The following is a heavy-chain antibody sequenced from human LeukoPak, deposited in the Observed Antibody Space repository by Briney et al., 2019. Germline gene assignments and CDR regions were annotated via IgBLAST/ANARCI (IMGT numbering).Heavy chain of an antibody. V-gene: IGHV3-7*01. CDR3: ARSVARY. Sequence: GGSLRLSCAASGLTFSSHWMSWVRQAPGKGLEWVANIKEDGSEKYYVDSVKGRFTISRDNAKNSVYLQMNGLRVEDTAVYFCARSVARYWGQGTVVTVSS. CDR1: GLTFSSHW. D-gene: IGHD3-9*01. J-gene: IGHJ4*02. CDR2: IKEDGSEK.